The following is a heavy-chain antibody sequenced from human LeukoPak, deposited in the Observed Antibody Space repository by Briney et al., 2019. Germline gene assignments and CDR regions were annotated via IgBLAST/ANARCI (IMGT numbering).Heavy chain of an antibody. CDR2: ISYSGTT. CDR3: AREGLDYGGTLNWFDP. D-gene: IGHD4-23*01. CDR1: GFTFSSYA. Sequence: PGGSLRLSCAASGFTFSSYAMHWIRQPPGKGLEWIGSISYSGTTYYNPSLKSRVTISIDTSKNQFSLKVSSVTAADTAVYYCAREGLDYGGTLNWFDPWGQGTLVTVSS. V-gene: IGHV4-39*07. J-gene: IGHJ5*02.